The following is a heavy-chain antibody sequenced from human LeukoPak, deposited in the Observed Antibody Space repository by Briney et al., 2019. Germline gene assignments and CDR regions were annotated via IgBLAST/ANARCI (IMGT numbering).Heavy chain of an antibody. J-gene: IGHJ5*02. D-gene: IGHD2-15*01. CDR3: ARYCSGGSCYSYNWFDP. CDR2: INHSGST. V-gene: IGHV4-34*01. Sequence: SETLSLTCAVYGGSFSGHYWSWIRQPPGKGLEWIGEINHSGSTNYNPSLKSRVTISVDTSKNQFSLKLSSVTAADTAVYYCARYCSGGSCYSYNWFDPWGQGTLVTVSS. CDR1: GGSFSGHY.